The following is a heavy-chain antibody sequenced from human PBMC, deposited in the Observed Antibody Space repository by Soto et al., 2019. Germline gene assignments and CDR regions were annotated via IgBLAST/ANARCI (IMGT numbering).Heavy chain of an antibody. CDR2: IIPIFGTA. CDR3: ASLIAAAGPPHSPRYYYGMDV. D-gene: IGHD6-13*01. CDR1: GGTFSSYA. Sequence: QVQLVQSGAEVKKPGSSVKVSCKASGGTFSSYAISWVRQAPGQGREWMGGIIPIFGTADYAQKFQGRVTITADESTSTAYMELSSLRSEDTAVYYCASLIAAAGPPHSPRYYYGMDVWGQGTTVTVSS. J-gene: IGHJ6*02. V-gene: IGHV1-69*12.